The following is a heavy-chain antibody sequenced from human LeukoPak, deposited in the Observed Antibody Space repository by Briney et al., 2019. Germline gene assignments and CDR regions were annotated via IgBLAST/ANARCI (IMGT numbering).Heavy chain of an antibody. D-gene: IGHD3-22*01. J-gene: IGHJ3*02. CDR2: IYYSGST. Sequence: SETLSLTCTVSGGSISSYYWSWIRQPPGKGLEWIGYIYYSGSTNYNPSLKSRVTISVDTSKNQFSLKLSSVTAADTAVYYCASSDSSGYYFGAFDIWGQGTMVTVSS. CDR1: GGSISSYY. CDR3: ASSDSSGYYFGAFDI. V-gene: IGHV4-59*01.